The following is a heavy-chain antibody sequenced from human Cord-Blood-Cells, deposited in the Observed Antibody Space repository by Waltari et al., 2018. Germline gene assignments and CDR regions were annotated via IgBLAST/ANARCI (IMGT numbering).Heavy chain of an antibody. CDR1: GGSISSYY. J-gene: IGHJ6*03. CDR2: IYTSGST. CDR3: ARGPYYGSGSASYYYYMDV. V-gene: IGHV4-4*07. D-gene: IGHD3-10*01. Sequence: QVQLQESGPGLVKPSETLSLTCPVSGGSISSYYWSWIRQPAGKGLEWIGRIYTSGSTNYNPSLKSRVTMSVDTSKNQFSLKLSSVTAADTAVYYCARGPYYGSGSASYYYYMDVWGKGTTVTVSS.